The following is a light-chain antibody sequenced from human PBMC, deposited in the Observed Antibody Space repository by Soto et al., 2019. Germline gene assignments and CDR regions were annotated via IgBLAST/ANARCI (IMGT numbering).Light chain of an antibody. Sequence: ASVGDRVTITCRASQSISSWLAWYQQKPGKAPKLLIYDASSLESGVPSRFSGSGSGTEFTLTISSLQPDDFATYYCQQYNRYSYTFGQGTKVDIK. J-gene: IGKJ2*01. V-gene: IGKV1-5*01. CDR3: QQYNRYSYT. CDR2: DAS. CDR1: QSISSW.